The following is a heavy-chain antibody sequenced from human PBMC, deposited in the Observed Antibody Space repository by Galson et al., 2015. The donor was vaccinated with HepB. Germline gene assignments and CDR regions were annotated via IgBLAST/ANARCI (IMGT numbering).Heavy chain of an antibody. CDR1: GFTFSNAW. Sequence: SLRLSCAASGFTFSNAWMSWVRQAPGKGLEWVGRIKSKTDGGTTDYAAPVKGRFTISRDDSKNTLYLQMNSLKTEDTAVYYCTTDPNGFVLLWFGEFIDPWGQGTLVTVFS. V-gene: IGHV3-15*01. CDR2: IKSKTDGGTT. J-gene: IGHJ5*02. CDR3: TTDPNGFVLLWFGEFIDP. D-gene: IGHD3-10*01.